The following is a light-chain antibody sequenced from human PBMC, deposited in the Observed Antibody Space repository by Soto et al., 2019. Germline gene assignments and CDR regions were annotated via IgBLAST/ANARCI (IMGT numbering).Light chain of an antibody. V-gene: IGKV2-28*01. CDR2: LTS. CDR3: MQALQTPPWT. J-gene: IGKJ1*01. CDR1: QSLLHSNGYNY. Sequence: DIVITLSPLSLAVTPGGPAHICYRSSQSLLHSNGYNYLDWYLQKSGQSPQLLIYLTSIRASGVPDRFNGSSSCTDVTLKISKFQAEDVGAYYCMQALQTPPWTFGQGTKVDI.